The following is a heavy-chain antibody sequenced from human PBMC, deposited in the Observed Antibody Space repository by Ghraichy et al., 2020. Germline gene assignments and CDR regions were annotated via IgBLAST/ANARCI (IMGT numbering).Heavy chain of an antibody. CDR3: AREIGVALECDF. CDR1: GFTFSSYS. V-gene: IGHV3-48*02. J-gene: IGHJ4*02. D-gene: IGHD3-3*01. Sequence: GGSLRLSCAASGFTFSSYSMNWVRQAPGKGLEWVSYISSSSGNIYYADSVKGRFTISRDNAKSTLYLQMNSLRDEDTAVYYCAREIGVALECDFWGQGTLVTVSS. CDR2: ISSSSGNI.